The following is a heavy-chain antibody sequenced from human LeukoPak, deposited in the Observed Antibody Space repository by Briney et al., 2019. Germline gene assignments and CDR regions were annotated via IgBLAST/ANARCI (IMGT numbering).Heavy chain of an antibody. Sequence: ASVKVSCKASGGTFSSYAISWVRQAPGQGLEWMGRIIPILGIANYAQKFQGRVTITADKSTSTAYMELSSLRSEDTAVYYCAREDVVVVAATGASWFDPWGQGTLVTVSS. CDR2: IIPILGIA. CDR1: GGTFSSYA. D-gene: IGHD2-15*01. V-gene: IGHV1-69*04. J-gene: IGHJ5*02. CDR3: AREDVVVVAATGASWFDP.